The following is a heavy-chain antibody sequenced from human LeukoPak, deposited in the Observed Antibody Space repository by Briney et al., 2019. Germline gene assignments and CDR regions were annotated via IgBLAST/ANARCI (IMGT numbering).Heavy chain of an antibody. Sequence: SQTLSLTCAVSGGSISSGGYSWSWIRQPPGKGLEWIGYIYHSGSTNYNPSLKSRVTISVDRSKNQFSLKLSSVTAADTAVYYCARVDGYNGPFDYWGQGTLVTVSS. J-gene: IGHJ4*02. CDR2: IYHSGST. V-gene: IGHV4-30-2*01. CDR3: ARVDGYNGPFDY. D-gene: IGHD5-24*01. CDR1: GGSISSGGYS.